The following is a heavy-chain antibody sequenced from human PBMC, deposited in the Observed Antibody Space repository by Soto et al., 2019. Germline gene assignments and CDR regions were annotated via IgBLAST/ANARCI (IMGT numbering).Heavy chain of an antibody. CDR3: ARDSRGYSYGLYFDY. Sequence: GGSLRLSCAASGFTFSSYAMHWVRQAPGKGLEWVAVISYDGSNKYYADSVKGRFTISRDNSKNTLYLQMNSLRAEDTAVYYCARDSRGYSYGLYFDYWGQGTLVTVSS. V-gene: IGHV3-30-3*01. D-gene: IGHD5-18*01. CDR2: ISYDGSNK. CDR1: GFTFSSYA. J-gene: IGHJ4*02.